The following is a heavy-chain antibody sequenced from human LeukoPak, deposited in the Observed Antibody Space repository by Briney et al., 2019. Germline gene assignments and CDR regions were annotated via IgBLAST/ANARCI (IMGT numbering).Heavy chain of an antibody. CDR1: GYTLTELS. V-gene: IGHV1-24*01. D-gene: IGHD5-24*01. Sequence: ASVKDSCKVSGYTLTELSMHRVRQAPGKGLEWMGGFDPEDGETIYAQKSQGRVTMTEDTSTDTAYMELSSLRSEDAAVYYCACRDGYNWDYWGQGTLVTVSS. CDR2: FDPEDGET. J-gene: IGHJ4*02. CDR3: ACRDGYNWDY.